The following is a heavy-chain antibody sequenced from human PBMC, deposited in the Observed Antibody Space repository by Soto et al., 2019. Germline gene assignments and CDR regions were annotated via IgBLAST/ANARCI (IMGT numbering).Heavy chain of an antibody. CDR3: ARARMTTVTTGWFDP. CDR2: IWYDGSNK. J-gene: IGHJ5*02. CDR1: GFTFSSYG. V-gene: IGHV3-33*01. D-gene: IGHD4-17*01. Sequence: QVQLVESGGGVVQPGRSLRLSCAASGFTFSSYGMHWVRQAPGKGLEWVAVIWYDGSNKYYADSVKGRFTISRDNSKNTLYLQMNSLRAEDMAVYYCARARMTTVTTGWFDPWGQGTLVTVSS.